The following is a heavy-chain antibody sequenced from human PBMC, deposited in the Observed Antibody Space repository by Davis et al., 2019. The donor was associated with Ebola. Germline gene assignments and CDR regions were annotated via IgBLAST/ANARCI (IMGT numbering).Heavy chain of an antibody. CDR1: GYTFTSYG. V-gene: IGHV1-18*01. CDR3: ARSLGDFWSGYYRHDAFDI. D-gene: IGHD3-3*01. Sequence: ASVKVSCKASGYTFTSYGISWVRQAPGQGLEWMGWISAYNGNTNYAQKLQGRVTMTTDTSTSTAYMELRSLRSDDTAVYYCARSLGDFWSGYYRHDAFDIWGQGTMVTVSS. J-gene: IGHJ3*02. CDR2: ISAYNGNT.